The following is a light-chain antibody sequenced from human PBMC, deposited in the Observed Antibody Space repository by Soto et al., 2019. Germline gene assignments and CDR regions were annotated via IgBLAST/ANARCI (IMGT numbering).Light chain of an antibody. J-gene: IGKJ1*01. CDR1: QSAISN. CDR2: GAS. CDR3: QQYGSSGT. V-gene: IGKV3-20*01. Sequence: IVMTQSPATLSVSPGERVTLSCRASQSAISNLAWYQQTPGQAPRLLIYGASSRATGIPDRFSGSGSGTDFTLTISRLEPEDFAVYYCQQYGSSGTFGQGTKVDIK.